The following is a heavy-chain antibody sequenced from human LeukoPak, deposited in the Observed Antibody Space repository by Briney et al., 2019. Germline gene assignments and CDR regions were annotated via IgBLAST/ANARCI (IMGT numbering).Heavy chain of an antibody. CDR1: GFTFSSYE. D-gene: IGHD3-10*01. J-gene: IGHJ4*02. V-gene: IGHV3-48*03. Sequence: PGGSLRLSCAASGFTFSSYEMNWVRQAPGKGLEWVSYISSSGSTIYYADSVKGRFTISRDNAKNSLYLQMNSLRAEDTAVYYCARVRGSGSLLHWGQGTLVSVSS. CDR2: ISSSGSTI. CDR3: ARVRGSGSLLH.